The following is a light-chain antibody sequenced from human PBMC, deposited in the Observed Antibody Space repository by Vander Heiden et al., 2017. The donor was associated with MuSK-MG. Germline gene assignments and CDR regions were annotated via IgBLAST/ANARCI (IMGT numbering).Light chain of an antibody. Sequence: DMQMTQYPSTLSASVGDRVTITCRASQSLVVYLAWYQQKPGKAPKLLIYKASNIESGVPSRFSGSGSGTEFTLTISSLQPDDFATYYCQQDNSYPWTFGQGTKVEIK. CDR1: QSLVVY. J-gene: IGKJ1*01. CDR2: KAS. CDR3: QQDNSYPWT. V-gene: IGKV1-5*03.